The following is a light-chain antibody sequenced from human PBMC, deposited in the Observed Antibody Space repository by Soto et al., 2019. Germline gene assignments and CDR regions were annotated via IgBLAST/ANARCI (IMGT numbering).Light chain of an antibody. CDR3: QQYNKWPLT. J-gene: IGKJ4*01. CDR1: QSVGTN. V-gene: IGKV3-15*01. CDR2: DAS. Sequence: EIVITQSPATLSVSPGGRATLSCRASQSVGTNLAWYQQRPGQTPSLLIFDASTRATGIPGRFSGSGSGTEFTLTISSLQSQDFVVYYCQQYNKWPLTFGGGTKVDIK.